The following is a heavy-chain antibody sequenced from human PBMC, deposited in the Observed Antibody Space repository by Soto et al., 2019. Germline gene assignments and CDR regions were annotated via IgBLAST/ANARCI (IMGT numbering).Heavy chain of an antibody. CDR1: GGSISSYY. CDR3: ARAGQYSSGFCDY. CDR2: IYDSGST. Sequence: QVQLQESGPGLVKPSETLSLTCTVSGGSISSYYWCWLRQPPGKGLEWIGYIYDSGSTNYNPSLTSRATISVDTSKNEFALKLSSVTAADTAVYYWARAGQYSSGFCDYWGQGTLVTVSS. D-gene: IGHD6-19*01. V-gene: IGHV4-59*01. J-gene: IGHJ4*02.